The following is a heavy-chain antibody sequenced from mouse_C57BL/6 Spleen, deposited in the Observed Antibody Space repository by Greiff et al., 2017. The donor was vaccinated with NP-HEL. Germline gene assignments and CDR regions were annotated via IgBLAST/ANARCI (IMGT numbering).Heavy chain of an antibody. D-gene: IGHD2-1*01. Sequence: VQLQQSGAELVTPGASVKMSCKASGYTFTTYPIEWMKQNHGKSLEWIGNFYPYNDDTKYTEKFKGKATLTVEKSYSTVYLELIRLTSDDSAVYYSARPILYYGNPCLDYWGQGTLVTVSA. CDR2: FYPYNDDT. CDR3: ARPILYYGNPCLDY. J-gene: IGHJ3*01. V-gene: IGHV1-47*01. CDR1: GYTFTTYP.